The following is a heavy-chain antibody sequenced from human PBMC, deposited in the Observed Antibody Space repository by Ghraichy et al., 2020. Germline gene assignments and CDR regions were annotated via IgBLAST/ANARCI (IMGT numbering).Heavy chain of an antibody. CDR3: AGAPYCAGDCYPGAFDI. J-gene: IGHJ3*02. CDR1: RGSFKSYA. D-gene: IGHD2-21*02. Sequence: SVKVSCKAPRGSFKSYAVSWMRQAPGQGLEWLGGMIPIYGKANYEQKFAGRVTITVDESTSTDYMELSGLRSDDTAVYFCAGAPYCAGDCYPGAFDIWGQGTMVTVSS. CDR2: MIPIYGKA. V-gene: IGHV1-69*13.